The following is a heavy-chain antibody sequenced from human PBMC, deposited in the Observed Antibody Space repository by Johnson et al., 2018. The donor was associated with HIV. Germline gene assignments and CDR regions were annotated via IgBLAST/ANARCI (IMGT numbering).Heavy chain of an antibody. CDR2: IDSDGSIM. J-gene: IGHJ3*02. Sequence: VQLVESGVDSVLPGGSLTLACAASAFTFSSHWMHWVRQVPVKVLVWVARIDSDGSIMNYADSVKGRLTISRDNANNTLFLQMNSLRPEDTAVYHCTRGYCFHGVCYTRVDAFDIRRRGSML. D-gene: IGHD2-8*01. V-gene: IGHV3-74*01. CDR1: AFTFSSHW. CDR3: TRGYCFHGVCYTRVDAFDI.